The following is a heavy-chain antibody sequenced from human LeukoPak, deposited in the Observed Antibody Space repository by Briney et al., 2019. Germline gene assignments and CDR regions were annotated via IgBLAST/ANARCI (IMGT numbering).Heavy chain of an antibody. V-gene: IGHV3-7*01. D-gene: IGHD3-22*01. J-gene: IGHJ4*02. CDR1: GFNFRGYW. CDR2: IKPDGSQK. Sequence: GGSLRLSCAASGFNFRGYWMIWVRQAPGKGLEWVANIKPDGSQKYYVDSVKGRFTISRDNSKNPVYLQMNSLSSEDTAVYYCAKVKPAGTDDTSVYRPFDYWGQGTLVIVSS. CDR3: AKVKPAGTDDTSVYRPFDY.